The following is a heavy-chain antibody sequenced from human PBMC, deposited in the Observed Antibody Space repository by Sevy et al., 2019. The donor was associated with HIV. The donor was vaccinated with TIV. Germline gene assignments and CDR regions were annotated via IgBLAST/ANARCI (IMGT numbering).Heavy chain of an antibody. CDR3: ARDVGTSRFDY. V-gene: IGHV1-18*01. CDR1: GYTFTSYG. D-gene: IGHD1-1*01. Sequence: ASVKVSCKASGYTFTSYGISWVRQAPGQGLERMGWTSPYNGNPTYAQKLQGRVTMTTDTSTSTAYMELRSLRSDDTAVYYCARDVGTSRFDYWGQGTLVTVSS. J-gene: IGHJ4*02. CDR2: TSPYNGNP.